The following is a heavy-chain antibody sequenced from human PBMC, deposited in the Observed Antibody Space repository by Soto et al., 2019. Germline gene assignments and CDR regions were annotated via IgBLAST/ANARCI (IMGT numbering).Heavy chain of an antibody. CDR2: ISPHNRNT. CDR1: GYTFGHFY. Sequence: WASVKVSCKASGYTFGHFYITWVRQAPGQGLEWMGAISPHNRNTNYAEKFRGRVTMTTDTSTTTAYMELRSLRSDDTAVYYCARDEGGYDILTGYYKAHHFDQWGQGVLVTVSS. CDR3: ARDEGGYDILTGYYKAHHFDQ. J-gene: IGHJ4*02. D-gene: IGHD3-9*01. V-gene: IGHV1-18*01.